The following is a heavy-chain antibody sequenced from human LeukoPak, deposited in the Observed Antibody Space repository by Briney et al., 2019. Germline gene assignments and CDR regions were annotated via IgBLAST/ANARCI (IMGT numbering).Heavy chain of an antibody. CDR3: ARVRWFGESPIPNYYYFYYMDV. CDR2: IYTSGIT. V-gene: IGHV4-59*10. Sequence: SETLSLTCAVYSGSFSGYYWSWIRQPPGKGLEWIGRIYTSGITNYNPSLKSRVTMSLDTSKNQFSLKLCSVTAADTAVYYCARVRWFGESPIPNYYYFYYMDVWGKGTTVTVSS. CDR1: SGSFSGYY. D-gene: IGHD3-10*01. J-gene: IGHJ6*03.